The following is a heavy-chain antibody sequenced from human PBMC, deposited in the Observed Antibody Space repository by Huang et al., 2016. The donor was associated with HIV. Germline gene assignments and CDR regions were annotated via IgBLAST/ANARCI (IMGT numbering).Heavy chain of an antibody. CDR3: ARGGAYGGDWFDP. V-gene: IGHV1-2*02. J-gene: IGHJ5*02. CDR1: GYTFTDYY. CDR2: INPNSGGT. Sequence: QVQLVQSGAGVRKPGASVKVSCKASGYTFTDYYIHCVRQAPGQGLEWMGWINPNSGGTNDVQKVQGRVTMTRDTSITTAYMELTSLTSDDTAVYYCARGGAYGGDWFDPWGRGTLVTVSS. D-gene: IGHD4-17*01.